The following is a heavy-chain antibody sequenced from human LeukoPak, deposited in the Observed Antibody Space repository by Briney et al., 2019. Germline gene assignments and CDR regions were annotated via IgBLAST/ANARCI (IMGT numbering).Heavy chain of an antibody. V-gene: IGHV3-23*01. J-gene: IGHJ6*02. CDR3: AKRSRRLTIVRGVPREDV. CDR1: GFTFSSYA. CDR2: ISGDGGST. D-gene: IGHD3-10*01. Sequence: PGGSLRLSCAASGFTFSSYAMSWVRQAPGKGLEWVSAISGDGGSTYYIDSVKGRFTISRDNSKNTVYLEMSSLRAEDTAVYYCAKRSRRLTIVRGVPREDVWGQGTTVTVSS.